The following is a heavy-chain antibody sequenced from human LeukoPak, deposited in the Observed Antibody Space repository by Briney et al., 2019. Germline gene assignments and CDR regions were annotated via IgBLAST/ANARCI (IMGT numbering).Heavy chain of an antibody. CDR2: RSHNRGT. CDR3: ASYYASGVSAYNYYGMDV. D-gene: IGHD3-10*01. J-gene: IGHJ6*04. V-gene: IGHV4-38-2*01. Sequence: SETLSLTCAVSGHSINTGYYWGWIRQPPGKGLEWIGSRSHNRGTYYNPSLKSRVTISMDTSKNQISLRLTSVTAADTAVYYCASYYASGVSAYNYYGMDVWGKGTTVTVSS. CDR1: GHSINTGYY.